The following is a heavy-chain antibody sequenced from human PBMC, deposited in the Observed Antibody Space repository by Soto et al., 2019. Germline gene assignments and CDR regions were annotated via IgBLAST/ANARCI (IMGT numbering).Heavy chain of an antibody. Sequence: TGAWSWSWVCEHPGKGLGWIGDIYYRGTTSYNPSLGLRVPISRDTSKNQVSLKVNSVTAADTAVYYCARVSAVSTRWFVPWCQG. J-gene: IGHJ5*02. D-gene: IGHD6-13*01. CDR3: ARVSAVSTRWFVP. V-gene: IGHV4-31*02. CDR1: TGAWS. CDR2: IYYRGTT.